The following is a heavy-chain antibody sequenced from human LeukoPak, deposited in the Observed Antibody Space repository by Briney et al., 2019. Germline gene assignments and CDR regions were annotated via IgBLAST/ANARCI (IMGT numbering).Heavy chain of an antibody. D-gene: IGHD1-1*01. CDR3: ARVPSWKGYMDV. CDR2: ISDTGSTI. J-gene: IGHJ6*03. V-gene: IGHV3-48*03. Sequence: PGGSLRLSCAASGFTFSSYELNWVRQAPGKGLEWVSYISDTGSTIYYADSVKGRFTISRDNAKNSLYLQISSLGAEDTAVYYCARVPSWKGYMDVWGKGTTVTVSS. CDR1: GFTFSSYE.